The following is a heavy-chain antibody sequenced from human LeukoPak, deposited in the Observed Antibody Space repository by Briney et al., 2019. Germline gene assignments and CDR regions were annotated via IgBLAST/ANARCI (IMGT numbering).Heavy chain of an antibody. J-gene: IGHJ4*02. CDR1: GFTFSSHA. V-gene: IGHV3-23*01. CDR2: ISGSGSST. D-gene: IGHD6-13*01. Sequence: GGSLRLSCAASGFTFSSHAMSWVRQAPGKGLEWVSGISGSGSSTFYADSVKGRFTISRDSYKNTLYLQMNSLRVEDTAMYYCVRPPPGYSSSWFYFHSWGQGTLVTVSS. CDR3: VRPPPGYSSSWFYFHS.